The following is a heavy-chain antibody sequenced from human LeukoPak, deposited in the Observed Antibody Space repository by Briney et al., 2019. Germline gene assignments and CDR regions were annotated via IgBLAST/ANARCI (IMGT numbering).Heavy chain of an antibody. Sequence: AGRSLRLPCAASGFTFSSYGMHWVRQAPGKGLEWVAVIWYDGSNKYYADSVKGRFTISRDNSKNTLYLQMNSLRAEDTAVYYCARADRVRGVMGGYFDYWGQGTLVTVSS. CDR2: IWYDGSNK. CDR1: GFTFSSYG. J-gene: IGHJ4*02. V-gene: IGHV3-33*01. CDR3: ARADRVRGVMGGYFDY. D-gene: IGHD3-10*01.